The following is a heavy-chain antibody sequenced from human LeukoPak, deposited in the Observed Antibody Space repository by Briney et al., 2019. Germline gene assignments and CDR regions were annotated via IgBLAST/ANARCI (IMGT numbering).Heavy chain of an antibody. Sequence: SQTLSLTCTVSGGSISSGSYYRSWIRQPAGKGLEWIGRIYTSGSTNYNPSLKSRVTISVDTSKNQFSLKLSSVTAADTAVYYCARQTGTYGFRNYWGQGTLVTVSS. CDR1: GGSISSGSYY. CDR2: IYTSGST. D-gene: IGHD2-8*01. J-gene: IGHJ4*02. CDR3: ARQTGTYGFRNY. V-gene: IGHV4-61*02.